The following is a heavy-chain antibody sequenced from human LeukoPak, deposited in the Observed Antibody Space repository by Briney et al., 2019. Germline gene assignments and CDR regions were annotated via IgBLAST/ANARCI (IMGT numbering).Heavy chain of an antibody. CDR2: IIPTFGTA. CDR3: ARQGHGGYSYGGEFDY. Sequence: SVKVSCKASGGTFSSYAISWVRQAPGQGLEWMGGIIPTFGTANYAQKFQGRVTITTDESTSTAYMELSSLRSEDTAVYYCARQGHGGYSYGGEFDYWGQGTLVTVSS. CDR1: GGTFSSYA. D-gene: IGHD5-18*01. V-gene: IGHV1-69*05. J-gene: IGHJ4*02.